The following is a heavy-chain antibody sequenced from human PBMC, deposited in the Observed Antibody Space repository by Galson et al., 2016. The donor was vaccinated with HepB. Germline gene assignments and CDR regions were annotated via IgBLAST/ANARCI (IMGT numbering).Heavy chain of an antibody. Sequence: SLRLSCAASGFTVSDNYMGWVRQAPGKGLEWVSIIYSAGDTYYADSVKGRFTVSRDDSKNILYLQMDSLRPEDTAVYYCARDTDRGSRADWWGQGTLVTVSS. CDR3: ARDTDRGSRADW. CDR2: IYSAGDT. J-gene: IGHJ4*02. CDR1: GFTVSDNY. V-gene: IGHV3-53*01. D-gene: IGHD3-9*01.